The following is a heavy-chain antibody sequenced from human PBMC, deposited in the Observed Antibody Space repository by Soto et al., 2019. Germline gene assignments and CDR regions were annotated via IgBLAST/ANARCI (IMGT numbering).Heavy chain of an antibody. J-gene: IGHJ3*02. CDR3: TTRLTSSSWSTMSAFDI. CDR1: GFTFSNAW. D-gene: IGHD6-13*01. CDR2: IKSKTDGGTT. V-gene: IGHV3-15*07. Sequence: GGSLRLSCAASGFTFSNAWMNWVRQAPGKGLEWVGRIKSKTDGGTTDYAAPVKGRFTISRDDSKNTLYLQMNSLKTEDTAVYYCTTRLTSSSWSTMSAFDIWGQGTMVTVSS.